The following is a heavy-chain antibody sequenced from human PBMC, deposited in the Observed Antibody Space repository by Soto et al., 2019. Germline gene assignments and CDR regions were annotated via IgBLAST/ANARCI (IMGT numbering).Heavy chain of an antibody. D-gene: IGHD3-9*01. CDR1: GYTFTDYA. V-gene: IGHV1-18*01. CDR2: ISAYNDNI. J-gene: IGHJ5*02. CDR3: ATFDWIPAWFGP. Sequence: QVQLVQSGAEVEKPGASVQVSCKTSGYTFTDYAFTWVRQAPGQGLAWLGWISAYNDNIHYSPEFRVRVTITTDTSTSTVYMELRRLRGDSTAVYFCATFDWIPAWFGPWGQGTPVTVSS.